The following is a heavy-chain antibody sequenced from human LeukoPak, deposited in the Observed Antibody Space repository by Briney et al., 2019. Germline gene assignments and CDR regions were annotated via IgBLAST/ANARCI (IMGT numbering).Heavy chain of an antibody. V-gene: IGHV3-48*03. Sequence: PGGSLRLSCAASGFTFSSYEMNWVRQAPGKGLEWVSYISSSGSTIYYADSVKGRFTISRDNSKNTLYLQMNSLRAEDTAVYYCARDQWESIVGAPPLGAFDIWGQGTMVTVSS. D-gene: IGHD1-26*01. J-gene: IGHJ3*02. CDR2: ISSSGSTI. CDR3: ARDQWESIVGAPPLGAFDI. CDR1: GFTFSSYE.